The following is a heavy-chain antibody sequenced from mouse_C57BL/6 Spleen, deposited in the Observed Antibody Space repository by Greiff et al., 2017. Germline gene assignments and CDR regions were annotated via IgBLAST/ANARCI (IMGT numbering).Heavy chain of an antibody. CDR1: GFTFSSYA. CDR3: ARSITTVVGPFAY. Sequence: EVQGVESGGGLVKPGGSLKLSCAASGFTFSSYAMSWVRQTPEKRLEWVATISDGGSYTYYPDNVKGRFTISRDNAKNNLYLQMSHLKSEDTAMYYCARSITTVVGPFAYWGQGTLVTVSA. V-gene: IGHV5-4*01. D-gene: IGHD1-1*01. J-gene: IGHJ3*01. CDR2: ISDGGSYT.